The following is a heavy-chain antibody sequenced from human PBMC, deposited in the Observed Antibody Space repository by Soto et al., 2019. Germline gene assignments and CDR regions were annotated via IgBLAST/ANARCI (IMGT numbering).Heavy chain of an antibody. J-gene: IGHJ6*02. CDR3: ARVKTTVVTPGDYYYYYGMDV. V-gene: IGHV5-51*01. D-gene: IGHD4-17*01. CDR1: GYSFTSYW. CDR2: IYPGDSDT. Sequence: GESLKISCKGSGYSFTSYWIGWVRQMPGKGLEWMGIIYPGDSDTRYSPSFQGQGTISAYKSNSPAYLQWSSLKASDTAMYYCARVKTTVVTPGDYYYYYGMDVWGQGTTVTVSS.